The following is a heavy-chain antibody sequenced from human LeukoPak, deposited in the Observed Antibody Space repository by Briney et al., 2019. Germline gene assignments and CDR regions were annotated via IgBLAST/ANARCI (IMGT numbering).Heavy chain of an antibody. J-gene: IGHJ4*02. D-gene: IGHD5-12*01. CDR3: ARGHARSYDFPIDY. CDR1: GFTFSSYA. CDR2: ISNDGSNK. Sequence: GGSLRLSCAASGFTFSSYAMHWVRQAPGKGLEWVAVISNDGSNKYYADSVKGRFTISRDNSKNTLYLQMNSLRAEDTAVYYCARGHARSYDFPIDYWGQGTLVTVSS. V-gene: IGHV3-30*04.